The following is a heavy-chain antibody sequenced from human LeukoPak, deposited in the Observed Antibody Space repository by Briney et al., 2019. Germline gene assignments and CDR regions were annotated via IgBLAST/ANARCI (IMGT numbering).Heavy chain of an antibody. CDR3: AKDSSSWPARGDYFDY. CDR2: TNPNSGGT. CDR1: GYTFTGYY. D-gene: IGHD6-13*01. Sequence: ASVTVSCKASGYTFTGYYTHWVRQAPGQGLEWMGWTNPNSGGTNYAQKFQGRVTMTRDTSISTAYMELSRLTSDDTAVYYCAKDSSSWPARGDYFDYWGQGTLVTVPS. J-gene: IGHJ4*02. V-gene: IGHV1-2*02.